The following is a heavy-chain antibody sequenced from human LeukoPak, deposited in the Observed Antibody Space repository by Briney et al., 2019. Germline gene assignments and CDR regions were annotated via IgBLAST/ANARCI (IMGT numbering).Heavy chain of an antibody. CDR2: ISSSATTI. CDR1: GFTFSSYA. Sequence: GGSLRLSCAASGFTFSSYALNWVRQAPGKGLEWVCYISSSATTIYYADSVKGRFTISRDNGKNSLYLQMHSLRAEDTAVYYCARGIPLDCWGQGTLVTVSS. V-gene: IGHV3-48*03. CDR3: ARGIPLDC. J-gene: IGHJ4*02.